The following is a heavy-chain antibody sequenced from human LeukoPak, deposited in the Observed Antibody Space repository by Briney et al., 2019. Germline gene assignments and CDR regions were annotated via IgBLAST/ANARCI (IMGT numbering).Heavy chain of an antibody. D-gene: IGHD3-22*01. Sequence: GGSLRLSCAASGFTFDDYGMSWVRQAPGKGLEWVSGINWNGGSTGYADSVKGRFTISRDNAKNSLYLQMNGLRAEDTALYYCARGEYYYDSSGYYGEDYWGQGTLVTVSS. J-gene: IGHJ4*02. CDR1: GFTFDDYG. V-gene: IGHV3-20*04. CDR2: INWNGGST. CDR3: ARGEYYYDSSGYYGEDY.